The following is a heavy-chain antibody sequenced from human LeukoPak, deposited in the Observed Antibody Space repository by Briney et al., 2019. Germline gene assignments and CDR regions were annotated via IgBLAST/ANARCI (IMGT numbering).Heavy chain of an antibody. CDR2: IKPDGSEK. CDR1: GFVFSASY. CDR3: VRGGTYWTVS. Sequence: GGSLRLSCAASGFVFSASYMSWVRKAPGKGLEWVATIKPDGSEKYHVDSVSGRFTISRDNTNDSLFLQMNSLRVDDTAVYYCVRGGTYWTVSWGQGTLVNIS. V-gene: IGHV3-7*01. J-gene: IGHJ5*01.